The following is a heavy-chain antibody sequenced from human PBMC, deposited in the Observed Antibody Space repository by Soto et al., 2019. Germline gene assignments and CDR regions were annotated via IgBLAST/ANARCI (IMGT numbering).Heavy chain of an antibody. D-gene: IGHD3-9*01. Sequence: SETLSLTCAVSGGSISSGGYYWSWIRQPPGKGLEWIGEINHSGSTNYNPSLKSRVTISVDTSKNQFSLKLSSVTAADTAVYYCARGKGHILTGYAFDYWGQGTLVTVSS. CDR3: ARGKGHILTGYAFDY. CDR2: INHSGST. V-gene: IGHV4-34*01. J-gene: IGHJ4*02. CDR1: GGSISSGGYY.